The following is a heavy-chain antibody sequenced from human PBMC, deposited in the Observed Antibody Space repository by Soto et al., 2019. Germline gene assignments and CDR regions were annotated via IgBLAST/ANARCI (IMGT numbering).Heavy chain of an antibody. CDR2: IKRDGSDK. D-gene: IGHD3-16*01. V-gene: IGHV3-7*01. CDR3: ARDLALGWGTWFDP. J-gene: IGHJ5*02. Sequence: PGGSLRLSCAASGFTFSDHSMSWVRQAPGRGLEWVADIKRDGSDKSYVDSVKGRFTISRDNAENSLYPQMNSLRAEDTGVYYCARDLALGWGTWFDPWGQGTLVTVSS. CDR1: GFTFSDHS.